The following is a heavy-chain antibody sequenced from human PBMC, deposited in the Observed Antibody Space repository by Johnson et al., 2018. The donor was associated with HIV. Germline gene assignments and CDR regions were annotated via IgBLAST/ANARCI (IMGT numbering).Heavy chain of an antibody. CDR1: GFTVSSNY. CDR2: IYSGGRT. J-gene: IGHJ3*02. D-gene: IGHD3-10*01. Sequence: VQLVESGGGLVQPGGSLRLSCAASGFTVSSNYMSWVRQAPGKGLEWVSVIYSGGRTYYADSVKGRFTISRDNSKNTLYLQMNSLRAEDTALYYCAKDSGRGVTDAFDTWGQGTMVTVSS. V-gene: IGHV3-66*01. CDR3: AKDSGRGVTDAFDT.